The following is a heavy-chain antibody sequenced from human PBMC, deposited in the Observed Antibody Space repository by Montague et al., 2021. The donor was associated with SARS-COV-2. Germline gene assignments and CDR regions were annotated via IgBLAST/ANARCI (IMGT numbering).Heavy chain of an antibody. CDR3: ARAVVGAKTATIES. CDR2: MHSTGST. D-gene: IGHD2-15*01. CDR1: GGSINNYF. Sequence: SETLSLTCSVSGGSINNYFWGRIRQSPGKGLEWVGYMHSTGSTAYNPSLKSRVTISVDTSKTQISLKLSSVSAADTALYYCARAVVGAKTATIESWGQGTLVTVSS. J-gene: IGHJ4*02. V-gene: IGHV4-59*01.